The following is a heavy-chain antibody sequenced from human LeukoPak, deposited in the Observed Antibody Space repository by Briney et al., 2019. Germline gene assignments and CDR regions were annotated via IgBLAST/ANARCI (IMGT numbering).Heavy chain of an antibody. CDR3: AKDRCSNGIGCYYYYMDV. D-gene: IGHD2-8*01. Sequence: GGSLRLSCAASGFTFSIYGMDWVRQAPGKGLEWVAVISYDGSNQYYGDSVKGRFSISRDSSKNILYLQMNSLRAEDTAVYYCAKDRCSNGIGCYYYYMDVWGKGTTVTISS. CDR1: GFTFSIYG. CDR2: ISYDGSNQ. J-gene: IGHJ6*03. V-gene: IGHV3-30*18.